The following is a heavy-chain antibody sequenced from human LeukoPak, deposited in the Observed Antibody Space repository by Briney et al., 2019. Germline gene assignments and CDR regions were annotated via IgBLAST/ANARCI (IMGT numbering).Heavy chain of an antibody. D-gene: IGHD6-13*01. CDR1: GGSFSGYY. V-gene: IGHV4-34*01. CDR2: INHSGST. CDR3: ARDRAEKGGSSWYVL. J-gene: IGHJ4*02. Sequence: SETLSLTCAVYGGSFSGYYWSWIRQPPGKGLEWIGEINHSGSTNYNPSLKSRVTISVDTSKNQFSLKLSSVTAADTAVYYCARDRAEKGGSSWYVLWGQGTLVTVSS.